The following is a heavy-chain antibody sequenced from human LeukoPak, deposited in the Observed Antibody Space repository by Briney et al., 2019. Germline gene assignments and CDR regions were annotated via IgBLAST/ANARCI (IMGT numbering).Heavy chain of an antibody. CDR2: IYPGDSDT. D-gene: IGHD1-26*01. CDR1: GYDFPRHW. J-gene: IGHJ4*02. Sequence: GESLKISCKGSGYDFPRHWIGWVRQMPGKGLEWMGIIYPGDSDTRDSPSFQGQVTISADKSVSTAYLQWSNLKASDTAMYYCARVARDGATTFDCWGQGTLVTVSS. CDR3: ARVARDGATTFDC. V-gene: IGHV5-51*01.